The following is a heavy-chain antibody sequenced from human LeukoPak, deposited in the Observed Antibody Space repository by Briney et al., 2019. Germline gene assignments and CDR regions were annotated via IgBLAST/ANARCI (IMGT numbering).Heavy chain of an antibody. CDR1: GYTFTSCY. CDR3: ARPAQYSSGWYDAFDI. V-gene: IGHV1-46*01. D-gene: IGHD6-19*01. Sequence: ASVKVSCKASGYTFTSCYMHWVRQAPGQGLEWMGIINPSGGSTSYAQKFQGRVTMTRDTSTSTVYMELSSLRSEDTAVYYCARPAQYSSGWYDAFDIWGQGTMVTVSS. CDR2: INPSGGST. J-gene: IGHJ3*02.